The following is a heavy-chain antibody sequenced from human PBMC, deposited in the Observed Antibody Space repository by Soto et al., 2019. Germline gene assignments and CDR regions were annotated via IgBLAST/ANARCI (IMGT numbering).Heavy chain of an antibody. D-gene: IGHD6-13*01. CDR1: GFSFRDHS. V-gene: IGHV3-48*02. CDR2: IRGTTTI. Sequence: DVQLVESGGGLVQPGGSLRLSCAASGFSFRDHSMNWVRQAPGKGLEWLSYIRGTTTISYADSVKGRFTISRDNAENSLYLQMNSLRDEDTAVYYCARDLSWAFDHWGQGALVTVSS. CDR3: ARDLSWAFDH. J-gene: IGHJ4*02.